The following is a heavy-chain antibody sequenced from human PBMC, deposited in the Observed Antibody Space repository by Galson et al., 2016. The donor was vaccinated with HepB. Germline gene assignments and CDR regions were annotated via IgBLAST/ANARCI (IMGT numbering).Heavy chain of an antibody. D-gene: IGHD5-18*01. CDR2: IRPNSGDT. Sequence: VKVSCKASGYTFTTYYIHWVRQAPGQGLEWMGWIRPNSGDTNYAQRFQGRVIMTRRTSISTAYMELSSLTSDDTAIYYCTRGRQLPHDYWGQGTLLTV. CDR1: GYTFTTYY. J-gene: IGHJ4*02. CDR3: TRGRQLPHDY. V-gene: IGHV1-2*02.